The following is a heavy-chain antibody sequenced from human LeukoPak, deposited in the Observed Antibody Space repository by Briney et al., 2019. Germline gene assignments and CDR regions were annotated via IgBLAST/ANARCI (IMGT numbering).Heavy chain of an antibody. CDR2: IWNDGVNT. Sequence: WRSLILSCAASGFIFSDYGMHLVRQAPGQGVGGGAVIWNDGVNTYYADSVRGRFTISRDNSKNTLYLQMSSLRAEDSAIYYCVRDRGGSGWYYFDYWGQGTLVTVSS. CDR3: VRDRGGSGWYYFDY. J-gene: IGHJ4*02. D-gene: IGHD6-19*01. V-gene: IGHV3-33*01. CDR1: GFIFSDYG.